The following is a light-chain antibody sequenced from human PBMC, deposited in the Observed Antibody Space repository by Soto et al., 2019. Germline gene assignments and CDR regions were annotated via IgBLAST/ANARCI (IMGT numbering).Light chain of an antibody. CDR1: SSDVGTYNY. V-gene: IGLV2-14*01. J-gene: IGLJ3*02. CDR2: EVS. Sequence: QAVVTQPASVSGSPGQSITISCTGTSSDVGTYNYVSWYQQHPGKAPKLLIYEVSNRPSGVSNRFSGSKSGNTASLTISGLQAEDEADYFCSSYSTSSTWAFGGGTKVTVL. CDR3: SSYSTSSTWA.